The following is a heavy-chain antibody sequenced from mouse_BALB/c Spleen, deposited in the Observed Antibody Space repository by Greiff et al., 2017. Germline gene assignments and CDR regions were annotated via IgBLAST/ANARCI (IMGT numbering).Heavy chain of an antibody. CDR3: ARHGSYWYFDV. V-gene: IGHV5-12-2*01. J-gene: IGHJ1*01. Sequence: EVMLVESGGGLVQPGGSLKLSCAASGFTFSSYTMSWVRQTPEKRLEWVAYISNGGGSTYYPDTVKGRFTISRDNAKNTLYLQMSSLKSEDTAMYYCARHGSYWYFDVWGAGTTVTVSS. D-gene: IGHD1-1*02. CDR2: ISNGGGST. CDR1: GFTFSSYT.